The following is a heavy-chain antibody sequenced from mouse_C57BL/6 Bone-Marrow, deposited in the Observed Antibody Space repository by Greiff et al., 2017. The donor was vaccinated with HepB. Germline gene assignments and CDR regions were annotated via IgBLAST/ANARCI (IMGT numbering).Heavy chain of an antibody. Sequence: VQLQQPGAELVRPGSSVKLSCKASGYTFTSYWMHWVKQRPIQGLEWIGNIDPSDSETHYNQKFKDKATLTVDKSSSTAYIQLSSLTSVDSAVYYCARTHYYAMDYWGQGTSVTVSS. CDR1: GYTFTSYW. CDR2: IDPSDSET. CDR3: ARTHYYAMDY. J-gene: IGHJ4*01. V-gene: IGHV1-52*01.